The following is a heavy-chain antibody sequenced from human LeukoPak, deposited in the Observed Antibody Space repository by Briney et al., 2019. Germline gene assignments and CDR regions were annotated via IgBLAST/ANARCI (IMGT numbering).Heavy chain of an antibody. V-gene: IGHV5-51*01. CDR2: IYPGDSDT. CDR3: ARKQEFYYYDLDV. CDR1: GYKFTSYW. J-gene: IGHJ6*02. Sequence: GESLQISCQGSGYKFTSYWIAWVRQMPGKGLEWMGIIYPGDSDTRYSPSFRGQVTISADKSVSTAYLQWSSLKASDTAMYYCARKQEFYYYDLDVWGQGTTVTVSS.